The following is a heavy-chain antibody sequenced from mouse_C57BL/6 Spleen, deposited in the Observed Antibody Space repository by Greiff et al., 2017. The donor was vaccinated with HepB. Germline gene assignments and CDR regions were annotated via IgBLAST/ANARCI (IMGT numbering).Heavy chain of an antibody. J-gene: IGHJ2*01. CDR3: ARRITTVVATGYFDY. D-gene: IGHD1-1*01. CDR1: GYTFTSYD. CDR2: IYPRDGST. Sequence: VQLQQSGPELVKPGASVKLSCKASGYTFTSYDINWVKQRPGQGLEWIGWIYPRDGSTKYNEKFKGKATLTVDTSSSTAYMELHSLTSEDSAVYFCARRITTVVATGYFDYWGQGTTLTVSS. V-gene: IGHV1-85*01.